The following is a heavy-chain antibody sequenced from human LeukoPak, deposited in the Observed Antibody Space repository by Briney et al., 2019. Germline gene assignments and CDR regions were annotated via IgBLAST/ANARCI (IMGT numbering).Heavy chain of an antibody. CDR3: ARSLGSHNYQPHCFDY. Sequence: GESLKISCKGSGYSFISYWIGWVRQMPGKGLEWMGIIYPGDSDTRYSPSFQGQVTISADKSISTAYLQWSSLKASDTAMYYCARSLGSHNYQPHCFDYWGQGTLVTVSS. CDR2: IYPGDSDT. V-gene: IGHV5-51*01. CDR1: GYSFISYW. D-gene: IGHD5-24*01. J-gene: IGHJ4*02.